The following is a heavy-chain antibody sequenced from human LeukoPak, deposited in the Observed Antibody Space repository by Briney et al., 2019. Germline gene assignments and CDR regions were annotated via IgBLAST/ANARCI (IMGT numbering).Heavy chain of an antibody. Sequence: GGSLRLSCTASGFTFNIFGMYWVRQAPGKGLEWVAFIRNDGTHKKYGDSVKGRFTISRDNSKNTLYLLMNSLRGEDTAIYYCAKDPKNNVYSEGSFDYWGQGTLVSVSS. CDR1: GFTFNIFG. J-gene: IGHJ4*02. V-gene: IGHV3-30*02. D-gene: IGHD2-21*01. CDR3: AKDPKNNVYSEGSFDY. CDR2: IRNDGTHK.